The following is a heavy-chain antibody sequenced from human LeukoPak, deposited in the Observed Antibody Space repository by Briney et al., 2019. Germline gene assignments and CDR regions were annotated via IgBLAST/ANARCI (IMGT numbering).Heavy chain of an antibody. Sequence: ASVKVSCKASGYAFTSFGMNWVRQAPGQGLEWMGWMNPNSGNTGYAQKFQGRVTMTRNTSISTAYMELSSLRSEDTAVYYCARGPYYYDSSGNQIDYWGQGTLVTVSS. V-gene: IGHV1-8*02. CDR2: MNPNSGNT. CDR1: GYAFTSFG. D-gene: IGHD3-22*01. CDR3: ARGPYYYDSSGNQIDY. J-gene: IGHJ4*02.